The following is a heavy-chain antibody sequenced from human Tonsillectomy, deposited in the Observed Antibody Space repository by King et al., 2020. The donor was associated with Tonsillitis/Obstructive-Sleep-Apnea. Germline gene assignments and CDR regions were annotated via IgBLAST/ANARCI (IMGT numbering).Heavy chain of an antibody. V-gene: IGHV5-51*03. CDR1: GYSFSNYW. D-gene: IGHD3-10*01. J-gene: IGHJ4*02. CDR2: IHPADSDT. CDR3: ARLIGYYGSGNYYNVGDY. Sequence: VQLVESGAEVKKPGESLKISCKASGYSFSNYWIGWVRQMPGKGLEWMGLIHPADSDTTYIPSFQGQVTISADKSISTAYLQWRSLKASDTAMYYCARLIGYYGSGNYYNVGDYWGQGTLVTVSS.